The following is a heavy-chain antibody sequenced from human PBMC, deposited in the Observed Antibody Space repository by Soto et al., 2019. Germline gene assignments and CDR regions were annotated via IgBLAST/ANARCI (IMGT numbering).Heavy chain of an antibody. V-gene: IGHV4-31*03. D-gene: IGHD3-22*01. Sequence: QVQLQESGPGLVKPSQTLSLTCTVSGGSISSGGYYWSWIRQHPGKGLEWIGYIYYSGSTYYNPSLKSRVTISVDTSKNQCSPKLRSVTAADTAVYYCAISSGYADWFDPWGQGTLVTVSS. CDR3: AISSGYADWFDP. CDR2: IYYSGST. J-gene: IGHJ5*02. CDR1: GGSISSGGYY.